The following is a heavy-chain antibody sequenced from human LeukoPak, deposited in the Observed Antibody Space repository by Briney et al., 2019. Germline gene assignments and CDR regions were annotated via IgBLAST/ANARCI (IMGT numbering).Heavy chain of an antibody. CDR2: ISGSGGST. J-gene: IGHJ6*02. CDR3: AKGSFMVRLYGMDV. Sequence: GGSLRLSCAASGFTFSSYAMSWVRQAPGKGLEWVSAISGSGGSTCYADSVKGRFTISRDNSKNTLYLQMNSLRAEDTAVYYCAKGSFMVRLYGMDVWGQGTTVAVSS. D-gene: IGHD3-10*01. CDR1: GFTFSSYA. V-gene: IGHV3-23*01.